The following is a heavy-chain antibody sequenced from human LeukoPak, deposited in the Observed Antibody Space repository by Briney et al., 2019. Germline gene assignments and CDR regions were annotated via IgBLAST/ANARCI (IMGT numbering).Heavy chain of an antibody. D-gene: IGHD2-21*02. J-gene: IGHJ5*02. CDR1: GYTFTSYY. Sequence: RASVKVSCTASGYTFTSYYMHWVRQAPGQGLEWMGIINPSGGSTSYAQKFQGRVTMTRDTSTSTVYMELSSLRSEDTAVYYCARGSSGGDGDYRLKNWFDPWGQGTLVTVAS. CDR3: ARGSSGGDGDYRLKNWFDP. V-gene: IGHV1-46*01. CDR2: INPSGGST.